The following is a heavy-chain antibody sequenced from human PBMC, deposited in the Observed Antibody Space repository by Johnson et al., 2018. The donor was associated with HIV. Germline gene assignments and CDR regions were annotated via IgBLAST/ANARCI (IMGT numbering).Heavy chain of an antibody. CDR2: IRFDGSNK. CDR1: GFTFSSYG. CDR3: ASGEDYGGNYGALDI. Sequence: QMQLVESGGGLAKPGASLRLSCAASGFTFSSYGMHWVRQAPGKGLEWVAFIRFDGSNKYYTDSVKGRFTISRDNSKNTLYLQVNGLRVEDTAVFYCASGEDYGGNYGALDIWGQGTMVTVSS. V-gene: IGHV3-30*02. J-gene: IGHJ3*02. D-gene: IGHD4-23*01.